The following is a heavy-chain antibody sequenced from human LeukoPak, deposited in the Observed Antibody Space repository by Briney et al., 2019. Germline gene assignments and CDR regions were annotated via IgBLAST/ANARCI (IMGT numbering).Heavy chain of an antibody. D-gene: IGHD3-10*01. Sequence: GESLKISCQASGYTFSNVWIGWVRQRPGRGLEWVGLIYPGDSDTRYNPPFRGQVTISADRSNSTVYLQWSSLQASDTATYYCVRHMRGELLATFDTWGHGTVVVVSS. CDR3: VRHMRGELLATFDT. CDR1: GYTFSNVW. CDR2: IYPGDSDT. J-gene: IGHJ3*02. V-gene: IGHV5-51*01.